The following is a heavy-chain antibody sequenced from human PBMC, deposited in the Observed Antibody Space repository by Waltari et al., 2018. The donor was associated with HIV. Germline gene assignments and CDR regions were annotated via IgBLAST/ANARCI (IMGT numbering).Heavy chain of an antibody. CDR2: IKNKTDGGTV. J-gene: IGHJ4*02. CDR1: GFTSSTAW. CDR3: TTIQFYYVFEF. Sequence: EVQLVGSGGGLGRPGGPLRLSCVVSGFTSSTAWMSWVRQAPGKVMEWVGRIKNKTDGGTVDYAAPGTGRFTISREDSQSTLYLEINGLKTEDTAVYYCTTIQFYYVFEFWGQGTLVTVSS. V-gene: IGHV3-15*01. D-gene: IGHD3-10*02.